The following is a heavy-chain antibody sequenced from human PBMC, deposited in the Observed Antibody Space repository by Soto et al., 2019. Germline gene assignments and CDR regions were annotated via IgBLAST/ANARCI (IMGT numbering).Heavy chain of an antibody. CDR3: VRTSLVVAAATREDY. CDR2: INSEGSST. D-gene: IGHD2-15*01. J-gene: IGHJ4*02. V-gene: IGHV3-74*01. Sequence: EVQLVESGGGLVQPGGSLRLSCAASVFTFSSYWMHWVRQAPVKGLVWVSRINSEGSSTSYADSVKGRFTISRDNAKKTLYLQMNRLRAEDTAVYYCVRTSLVVAAATREDYWGQGTLVTVSS. CDR1: VFTFSSYW.